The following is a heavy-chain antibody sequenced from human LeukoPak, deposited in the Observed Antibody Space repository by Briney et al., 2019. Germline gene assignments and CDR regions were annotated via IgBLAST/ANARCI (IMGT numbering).Heavy chain of an antibody. Sequence: SETLSLTCAVYGGSFSGYYWSWIRQPPGKGLEWIGEINHSGSTNYNPSLKSRVTISVDTSKNQFSLKLTSVTVADTAVYYCARARELGAFDFWGQGTLITVSS. D-gene: IGHD1-7*01. CDR2: INHSGST. CDR1: GGSFSGYY. J-gene: IGHJ3*01. CDR3: ARARELGAFDF. V-gene: IGHV4-34*01.